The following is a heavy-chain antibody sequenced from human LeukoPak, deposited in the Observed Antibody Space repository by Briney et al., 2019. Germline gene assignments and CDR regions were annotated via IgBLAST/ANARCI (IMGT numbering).Heavy chain of an antibody. Sequence: SSETLSLTCTVSGGSISSGGYYWSWIRQHPGKGLEWIGYIYYSGSTYYNPSLKSRVTISVDTSKIQFSLKLSSVTAADTAVYYCARDYCSSTSCYSWWFDPWGQGTLVTVSS. J-gene: IGHJ5*02. CDR3: ARDYCSSTSCYSWWFDP. CDR1: GGSISSGGYY. CDR2: IYYSGST. V-gene: IGHV4-31*03. D-gene: IGHD2-2*01.